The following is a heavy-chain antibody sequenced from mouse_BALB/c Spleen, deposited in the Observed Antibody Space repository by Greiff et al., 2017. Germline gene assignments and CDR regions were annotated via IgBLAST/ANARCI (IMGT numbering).Heavy chain of an antibody. CDR2: INPSTGYT. Sequence: QVQLQQSGAELAKPGASVKMSCRASGYTFTSYWMHWVKQRPGQGLEWIGYINPSTGYTEYNQKFKDKATLTAYKSSSTAYMQLSSLTSEESAVYYCARYDGYFFDYWGQGTTLTVSS. CDR3: ARYDGYFFDY. V-gene: IGHV1-7*01. CDR1: GYTFTSYW. D-gene: IGHD2-3*01. J-gene: IGHJ2*01.